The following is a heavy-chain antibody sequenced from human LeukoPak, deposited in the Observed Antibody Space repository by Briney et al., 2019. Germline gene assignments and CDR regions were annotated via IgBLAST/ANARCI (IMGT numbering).Heavy chain of an antibody. CDR2: IKQDGSEI. Sequence: PGGSLRLPCAASGFTLSSYWMSWVRQAPGKGLEWVANIKQDGSEIYYVDSVKGRFTISRDNAKNSLYLQMNSLRPEDTAVYYCERSSQGAFDICGQGTMVTVSS. CDR1: GFTLSSYW. J-gene: IGHJ3*02. D-gene: IGHD2-15*01. CDR3: ERSSQGAFDI. V-gene: IGHV3-7*02.